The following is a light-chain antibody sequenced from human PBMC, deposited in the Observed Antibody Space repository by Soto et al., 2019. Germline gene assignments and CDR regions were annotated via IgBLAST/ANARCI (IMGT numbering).Light chain of an antibody. V-gene: IGKV3-15*01. CDR3: QHYSNWPPCT. CDR2: GAS. Sequence: EIVMTQSPATLSVSPGESATLSCRASQSVSSNLAWYQQKPGQAPRLLIYGASTRATGISARFSGSGSGKEFTLTLSSLESEDFAIYYCQHYSNWPPCTFGQGTKVEIK. J-gene: IGKJ1*01. CDR1: QSVSSN.